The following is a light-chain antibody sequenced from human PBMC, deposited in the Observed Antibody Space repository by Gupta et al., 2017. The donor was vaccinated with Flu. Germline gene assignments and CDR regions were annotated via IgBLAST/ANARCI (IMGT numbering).Light chain of an antibody. CDR3: HQRSNWQM. CDR1: QSINNY. J-gene: IGKJ1*01. Sequence: VLTQSPGTLSLSPGERATLSCRASQSINNYIAWYQQKPGQAPRLLIYDASSRAAGTPPRFSGSGSGTDFTLTISSLEPEDSAIYYCHQRSNWQMFGQGTKVEIK. V-gene: IGKV3D-11*02. CDR2: DAS.